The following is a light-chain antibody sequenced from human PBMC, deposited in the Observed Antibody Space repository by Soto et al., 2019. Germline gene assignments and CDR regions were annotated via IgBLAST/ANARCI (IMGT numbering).Light chain of an antibody. V-gene: IGKV3-20*01. CDR3: HQYGSSPGT. J-gene: IGKJ1*01. CDR1: QSVSSTY. Sequence: EIVLTQSPGTLSLSPGERATFSCRASQSVSSTYLAWYQQKPGQAPKLLIYGASSRATGIPDRFSGSGSGTDFTLTISRLEPEDFAVYFCHQYGSSPGTFGQGTKVEIK. CDR2: GAS.